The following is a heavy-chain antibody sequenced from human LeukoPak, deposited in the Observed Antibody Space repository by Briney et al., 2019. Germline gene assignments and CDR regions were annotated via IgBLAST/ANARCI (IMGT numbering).Heavy chain of an antibody. V-gene: IGHV3-23*01. CDR3: AKVGYDSRDGAFDI. J-gene: IGHJ3*02. D-gene: IGHD3-22*01. CDR2: ISGSGGST. CDR1: GFTFSIYA. Sequence: QPGGSLRLSCAASGFTFSIYAMSWVRQAQGKGLEWVSAISGSGGSTYYADSVKGRFTISRDNSKNTLYLQMNSLRAEDTAVYYCAKVGYDSRDGAFDIWGQGTMVTVSS.